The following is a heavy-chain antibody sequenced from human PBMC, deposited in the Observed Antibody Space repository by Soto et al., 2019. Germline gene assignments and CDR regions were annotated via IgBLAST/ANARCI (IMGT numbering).Heavy chain of an antibody. CDR2: IYYSGST. V-gene: IGHV4-59*01. J-gene: IGHJ6*02. CDR3: ARCGAELWFGESPFSMDV. D-gene: IGHD3-10*01. Sequence: SETLSLTCTVSGGSISSYYWSWIRQPPGKGLEWIGYIYYSGSTNYNPSLKSRVTISVDTSKNQFSLKLSSVTAADTAVYYCARCGAELWFGESPFSMDVWGQGTTVTVSS. CDR1: GGSISSYY.